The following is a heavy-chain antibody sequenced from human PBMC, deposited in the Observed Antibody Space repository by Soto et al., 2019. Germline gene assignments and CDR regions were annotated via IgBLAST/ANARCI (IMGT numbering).Heavy chain of an antibody. Sequence: PLRLSCAASGFSFRDYAMHWVRQAPGKGLEWVAIISFDGSNEHYADSVQGRFTISRDNSENTLYLQMNSLRADDTAVYYCARPAATVIFYSGMDVWGQGTTVTVSS. CDR2: ISFDGSNE. CDR3: ARPAATVIFYSGMDV. D-gene: IGHD4-17*01. V-gene: IGHV3-30-3*01. J-gene: IGHJ6*02. CDR1: GFSFRDYA.